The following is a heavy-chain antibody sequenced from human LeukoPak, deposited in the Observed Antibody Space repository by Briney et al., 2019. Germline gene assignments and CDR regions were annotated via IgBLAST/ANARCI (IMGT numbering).Heavy chain of an antibody. CDR2: IYYSGGT. CDR1: GVSISNYY. Sequence: AETLSLTCTVSGVSISNYYWTWIRQPPGKGLEWIGHIYYSGGTSYNPSLKSRVTISVDTSKNHFSLKLTSVTTADTALYYCAREGSHSAFDIWGQGTTVTVSS. J-gene: IGHJ3*02. CDR3: AREGSHSAFDI. V-gene: IGHV4-59*01. D-gene: IGHD2-15*01.